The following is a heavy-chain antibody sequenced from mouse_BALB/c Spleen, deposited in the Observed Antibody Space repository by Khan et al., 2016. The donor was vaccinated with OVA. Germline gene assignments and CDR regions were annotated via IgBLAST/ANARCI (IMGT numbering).Heavy chain of an antibody. Sequence: EVQLVESGGDLAKPGGSLKLSCAASGFTFSSYSMSWVRQTPDKRLEWVASISSGGDYTYYPDSVKGRFTISRDNAKNTPYLQMSDLTSEDSAVYYCAKHLAGSFAYWGQGTLVTVSA. CDR2: ISSGGDYT. D-gene: IGHD3-3*01. J-gene: IGHJ3*01. CDR3: AKHLAGSFAY. CDR1: GFTFSSYS. V-gene: IGHV5-6*01.